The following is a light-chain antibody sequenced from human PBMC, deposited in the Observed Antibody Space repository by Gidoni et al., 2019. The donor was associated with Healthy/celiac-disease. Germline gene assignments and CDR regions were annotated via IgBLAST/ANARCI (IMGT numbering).Light chain of an antibody. J-gene: IGKJ5*01. CDR3: QQYNNWPIT. CDR2: GAS. V-gene: IGKV3-15*01. Sequence: EIVMTQSPATLPVFPGERATLSCRASQSVSSNLAWYQQKPGQAPRLLIYGASTRATGIPARFSGSGSGTEFTLSISSLQSEDFAVYYCQQYNNWPITFGQGTRLEIK. CDR1: QSVSSN.